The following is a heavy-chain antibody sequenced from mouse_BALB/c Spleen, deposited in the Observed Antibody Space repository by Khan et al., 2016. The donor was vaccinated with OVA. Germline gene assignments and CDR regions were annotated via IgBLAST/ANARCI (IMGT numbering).Heavy chain of an antibody. J-gene: IGHJ4*01. V-gene: IGHV9-3-1*01. CDR2: INTSTGEP. CDR3: ARPPYFSYVRDN. Sequence: QIQLVQSGPELKKPGETVKISCKASGYTFTKSGMNWVKQAPGKGLKWMGWINTSTGEPTYADDFKGRFAFSLETSDSTAYLQINNLKNEDTATYFCARPPYFSYVRDNWGQGTSVTVSS. D-gene: IGHD2-10*01. CDR1: GYTFTKSG.